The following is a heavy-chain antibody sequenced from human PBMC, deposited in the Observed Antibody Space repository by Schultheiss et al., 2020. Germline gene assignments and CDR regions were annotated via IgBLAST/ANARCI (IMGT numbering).Heavy chain of an antibody. CDR1: GGSISSYY. CDR2: IYYSGST. D-gene: IGHD3-10*01. V-gene: IGHV4-59*01. CDR3: ARDYGSGRGQGGMDV. Sequence: SETLSLTCTVSGGSISSYYWSWIRHPPGKGLEWIGYIYYSGSTNYNPSLKSRVTISVDTSKNQFSLKLSSVTAADTAVYYCARDYGSGRGQGGMDVWGQGTTVTVSS. J-gene: IGHJ6*02.